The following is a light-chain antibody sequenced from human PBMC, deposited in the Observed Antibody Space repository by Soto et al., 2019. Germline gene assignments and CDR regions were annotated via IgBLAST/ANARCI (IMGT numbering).Light chain of an antibody. CDR2: GAS. J-gene: IGKJ1*01. V-gene: IGKV3-20*01. Sequence: EIVLTQSPGTLSLSPGERATLSCRASQSVSNSYLAWYQQKPGQAPRLLIYGASSRATGIPDRFSGSGSGTDFTLTISGLEPEDFAVYYCQQYGSSPRTFGQGTKVDI. CDR1: QSVSNSY. CDR3: QQYGSSPRT.